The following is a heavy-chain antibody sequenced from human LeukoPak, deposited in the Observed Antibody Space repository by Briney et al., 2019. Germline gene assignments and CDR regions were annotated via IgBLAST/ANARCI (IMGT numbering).Heavy chain of an antibody. V-gene: IGHV3-30*02. Sequence: GGSLRLSCAASGFTFSNYVMHWVRQAPGKGLEWVAFIRYDGSNKYYADSVKGRFTISRDNAKNSLYLQMNSLRAEDTAVYYCAGRLTLVRYWGQGTLVTVSS. CDR1: GFTFSNYV. CDR3: AGRLTLVRY. J-gene: IGHJ4*02. D-gene: IGHD2-8*01. CDR2: IRYDGSNK.